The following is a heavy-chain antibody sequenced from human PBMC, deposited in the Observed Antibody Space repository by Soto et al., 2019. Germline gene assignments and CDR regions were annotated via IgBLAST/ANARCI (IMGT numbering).Heavy chain of an antibody. V-gene: IGHV4-39*01. CDR3: ARHAGAGTTFLNY. CDR2: IYYSGST. D-gene: IGHD1-1*01. Sequence: SETLSLTCTVSGGSISSSSYYWGWIRQPPGKGLEWIGSIYYSGSTYYNPSLKSRVTISVDTSKNQFSLKLSSVTAADTAVYYCARHAGAGTTFLNYWGQGTLVTVSS. CDR1: GGSISSSSYY. J-gene: IGHJ4*02.